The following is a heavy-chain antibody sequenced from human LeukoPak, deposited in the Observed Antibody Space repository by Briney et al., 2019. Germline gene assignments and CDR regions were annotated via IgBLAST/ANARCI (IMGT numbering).Heavy chain of an antibody. CDR2: IFTSGST. CDR3: ARRIEHWFDP. J-gene: IGHJ5*02. V-gene: IGHV4-4*09. CDR1: GGSISYYY. Sequence: SETLSLTCSVSGGSISYYYWSWIRQLPGKRLEWIGDIFTSGSTSYSPSLKSRVTMSVDTSTNQFSLNLNSVTAADTAVYYCARRIEHWFDPWGQGTLVTVSS.